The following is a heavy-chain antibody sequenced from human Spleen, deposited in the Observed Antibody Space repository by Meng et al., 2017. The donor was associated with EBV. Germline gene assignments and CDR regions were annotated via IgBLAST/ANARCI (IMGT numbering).Heavy chain of an antibody. J-gene: IGHJ4*02. CDR2: ISSSGSTI. D-gene: IGHD6-13*01. V-gene: IGHV3-11*01. CDR1: VFTFSDYY. Sequence: VQVGGCWGGWVKPGVSLRLSLDAAVFTFSDYYMSWIRQAPGEGLEWVSYISSSGSTIYYADSVKGRFTISRDNAKNSLYLQMNSLRAEDTAVYYCARAGWSSSWYFFDYWGQGTLVTVSS. CDR3: ARAGWSSSWYFFDY.